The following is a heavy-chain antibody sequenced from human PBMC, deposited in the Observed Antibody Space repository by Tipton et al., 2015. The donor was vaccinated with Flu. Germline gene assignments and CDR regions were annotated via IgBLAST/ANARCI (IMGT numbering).Heavy chain of an antibody. J-gene: IGHJ3*02. CDR3: ATGDCSGGSCHAFDI. CDR2: IKRKTEGETT. CDR1: GFNFGGYA. Sequence: SLRLSCVASGFNFGGYAMHWVRQAPGKGLEWVGRIKRKTEGETTDYAAPVKGRFTISRDDSKNTLYLQMNSLKSEDTAVYYCATGDCSGGSCHAFDIWGQGTMVTVSS. V-gene: IGHV3-15*01. D-gene: IGHD2-15*01.